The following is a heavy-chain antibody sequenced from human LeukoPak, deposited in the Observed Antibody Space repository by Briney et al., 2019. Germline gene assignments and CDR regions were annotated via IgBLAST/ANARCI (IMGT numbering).Heavy chain of an antibody. CDR1: GFTFSTSW. CDR3: ARGFTVIDTGSYMDV. D-gene: IGHD3-16*02. J-gene: IGHJ6*03. V-gene: IGHV3-74*01. CDR2: INSDGSRI. Sequence: PGGSLRLSCAASGFTFSTSWMHWVRQAPGEGLVWVSRINSDGSRIRYADSVKGRFTISRDNAKNTLYLQMSSLRAEDTAVYYCARGFTVIDTGSYMDVWGKGTTVTVSS.